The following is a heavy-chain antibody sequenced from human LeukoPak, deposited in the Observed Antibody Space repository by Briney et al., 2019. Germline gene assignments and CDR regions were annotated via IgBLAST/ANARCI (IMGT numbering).Heavy chain of an antibody. D-gene: IGHD1/OR15-1a*01. CDR1: GGSISGYY. V-gene: IGHV4-4*07. Sequence: PSGTLSLTCTVSGGSISGYYWSWIRQPAGKGLEWIGRIYTSGSTNYNPSLKSRVTISVDTSKNQFSLKLSSVTAADTAVYYCARVLVNKGRDWFDPWGQGTLVTVSS. J-gene: IGHJ5*02. CDR3: ARVLVNKGRDWFDP. CDR2: IYTSGST.